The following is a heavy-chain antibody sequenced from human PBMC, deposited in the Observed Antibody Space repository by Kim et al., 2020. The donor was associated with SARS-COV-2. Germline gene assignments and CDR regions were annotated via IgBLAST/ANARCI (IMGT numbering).Heavy chain of an antibody. CDR3: ARADCPSTYCYKILGWFES. CDR2: ISPYNGNT. J-gene: IGHJ5*01. Sequence: ASVKVSCKASGYTFINYGINWVRQAPGQGPEWMGWISPYNGNTNYAQKVQDRFTMTTDTSTSTAYMELRSLRSDDTAVYYCARADCPSTYCYKILGWFESWGQGTLVTVSS. CDR1: GYTFINYG. V-gene: IGHV1-18*01. D-gene: IGHD2-2*02.